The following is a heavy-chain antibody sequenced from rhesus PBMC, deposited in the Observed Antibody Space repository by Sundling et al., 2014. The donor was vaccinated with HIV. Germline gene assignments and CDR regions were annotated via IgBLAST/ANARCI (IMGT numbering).Heavy chain of an antibody. D-gene: IGHD6-31*01. CDR3: AKDEFHLGAAGYFDY. J-gene: IGHJ4*01. CDR1: GFTFRSYG. Sequence: EVQLVETGGGLVQPGGSLKLSCAVSGFTFRSYGMTWVRQAPGKGLEWVSDINHNGGTTYYADSVKGRFTISRDNSKNTLSLQMNSLRAEDTAVYYCAKDEFHLGAAGYFDYWGQGVLVTVSS. CDR2: INHNGGTT. V-gene: IGHV3-103*01.